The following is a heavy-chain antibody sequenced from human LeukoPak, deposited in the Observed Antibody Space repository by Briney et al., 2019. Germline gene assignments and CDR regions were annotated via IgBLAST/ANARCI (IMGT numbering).Heavy chain of an antibody. Sequence: SETLSLTCTVSGGSISSYYSSWIRQPAGKGLEWIGRIYTSGSTNYNPSLKSRVTMSVDTSKNQFSLKLSSVTAADTAVYYCARVKRLLWFGELLPDNWFDPWGQGTLVTVSS. CDR2: IYTSGST. D-gene: IGHD3-10*01. CDR1: GGSISSYY. V-gene: IGHV4-4*07. CDR3: ARVKRLLWFGELLPDNWFDP. J-gene: IGHJ5*02.